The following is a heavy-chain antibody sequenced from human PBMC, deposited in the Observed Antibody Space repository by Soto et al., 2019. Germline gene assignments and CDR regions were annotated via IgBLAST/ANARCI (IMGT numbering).Heavy chain of an antibody. CDR3: ARLSVVPAARLVWFDP. Sequence: VSGPTLVNPTETLTLTCTVSGFSLSNARMGVSWIRQPPGKALEWLAHIFSNDEKSYSTSLKSRLTISKDTSKSRVVLTMTNMGPVDTATYYCARLSVVPAARLVWFDPWGQGTLVTVSS. V-gene: IGHV2-26*01. CDR2: IFSNDEK. D-gene: IGHD2-2*01. J-gene: IGHJ5*02. CDR1: GFSLSNARMG.